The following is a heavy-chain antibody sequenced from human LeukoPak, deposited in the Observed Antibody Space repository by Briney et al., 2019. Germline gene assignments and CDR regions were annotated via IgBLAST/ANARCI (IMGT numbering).Heavy chain of an antibody. J-gene: IGHJ6*02. CDR1: GFTFSSHG. V-gene: IGHV3-33*01. Sequence: GRSLRLSCAASGFTFSSHGFRWVRQAPGKGLEWVAAIWFDGSKQCYADSVKGRFTVSRDDSKNTLYLQMNSLRADDTAVYYCARDPQSSMDVWGQGTTVTVSS. CDR3: ARDPQSSMDV. CDR2: IWFDGSKQ.